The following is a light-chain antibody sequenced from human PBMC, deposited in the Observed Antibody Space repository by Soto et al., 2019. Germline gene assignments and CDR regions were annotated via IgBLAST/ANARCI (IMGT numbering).Light chain of an antibody. CDR1: SSDVGSYDY. CDR2: NVN. Sequence: QSALIRPPSVSGSPGQSVTISCTGTSSDVGSYDYVSWYQQHPGTVPKPMIYNVNTQPSGVPDRFSGSKSGNTASMTISGLQAEDEADYYCSSYTTSNTRQIVFGTGTKVTVL. V-gene: IGLV2-18*02. CDR3: SSYTTSNTRQIV. J-gene: IGLJ1*01.